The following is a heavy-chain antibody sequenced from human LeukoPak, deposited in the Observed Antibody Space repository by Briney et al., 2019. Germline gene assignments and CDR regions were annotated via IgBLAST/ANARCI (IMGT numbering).Heavy chain of an antibody. CDR1: GFTFSSYA. J-gene: IGHJ4*02. CDR3: AKDRWSGPESRVIDY. CDR2: ISGSGGST. V-gene: IGHV3-23*01. D-gene: IGHD3-3*01. Sequence: PGGSLRLSCAASGFTFSSYAMSWVRQAPGKGLEWVSAISGSGGSTYYADSVKGRFTISRDNSKNTLYLQMNSLRAEDTAVYYCAKDRWSGPESRVIDYWGQGTLVTVSS.